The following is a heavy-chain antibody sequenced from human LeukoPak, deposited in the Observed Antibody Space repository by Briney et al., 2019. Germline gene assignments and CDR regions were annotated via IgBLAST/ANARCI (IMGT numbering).Heavy chain of an antibody. Sequence: SETLSLTCTISGGXITDNYWSWIRQPPGKGLEWIGNVSYSGDTHYNPPLKSRVTMSLDTSKNQFSLNLNSITAADTAVYFCARVITGTSNFDYWGQGTLVTVSS. D-gene: IGHD1-20*01. CDR1: GGXITDNY. CDR2: VSYSGDT. CDR3: ARVITGTSNFDY. V-gene: IGHV4-59*01. J-gene: IGHJ4*02.